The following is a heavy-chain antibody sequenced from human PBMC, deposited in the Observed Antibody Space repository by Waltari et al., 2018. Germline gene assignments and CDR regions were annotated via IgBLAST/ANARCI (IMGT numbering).Heavy chain of an antibody. V-gene: IGHV1-2*01. CDR3: ARESARWKGYSDYDWGY. J-gene: IGHJ4*02. CDR2: LNHSSGGT. D-gene: IGHD5-12*01. CDR1: GYTFTNFF. Sequence: QVLLVQSGAEVKKSGASVKVSCKASGYTFTNFFLHWLRQAPGQGLEWMGRLNHSSGGTDYAQRFQGRLTFTTNTSINTAFLELNTVTSGDTGVYYCARESARWKGYSDYDWGYWGQGTLVTVSS.